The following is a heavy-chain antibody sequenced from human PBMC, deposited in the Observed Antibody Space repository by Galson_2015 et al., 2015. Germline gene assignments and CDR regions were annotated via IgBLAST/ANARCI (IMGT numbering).Heavy chain of an antibody. J-gene: IGHJ3*02. V-gene: IGHV4-31*03. D-gene: IGHD6-19*01. CDR2: IYYSGST. Sequence: TLSLTCTVSGGSISSGGYYWSWIRQHPGKGLEWIGYIYYSGSTYYNPSLKSRVTISVDTSKNQFSLKLSSVTAADTAVYYCARDSSGPIKNFDIWGQGTMVTVSS. CDR3: ARDSSGPIKNFDI. CDR1: GGSISSGGYY.